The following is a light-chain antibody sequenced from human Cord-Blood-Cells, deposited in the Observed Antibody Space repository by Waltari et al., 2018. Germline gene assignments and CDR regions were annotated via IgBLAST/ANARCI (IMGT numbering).Light chain of an antibody. CDR2: GAS. J-gene: IGKJ2*01. CDR1: PSVSSSY. V-gene: IGKV3-20*01. CDR3: QQYGSSPYT. Sequence: EIVLTQSPGTLSLSPGERATLSCRASPSVSSSYLAWYQQKPGQAPGLLIYGASSRATCITDRFSGSGSGTDFTLTISRLEPEDFAVYYCQQYGSSPYTFGQGTKLEIK.